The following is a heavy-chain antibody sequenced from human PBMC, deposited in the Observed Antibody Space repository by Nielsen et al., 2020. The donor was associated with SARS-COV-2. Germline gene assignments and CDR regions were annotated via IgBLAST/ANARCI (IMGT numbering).Heavy chain of an antibody. D-gene: IGHD3-16*01. CDR1: GYTFTSYG. CDR3: ATRLTFGGVSDAFDI. V-gene: IGHV1-18*01. CDR2: ISAYNGNT. J-gene: IGHJ3*02. Sequence: ASVKVSCKASGYTFTSYGISWVRQAPGQGLEWMGWISAYNGNTNYAQNFQGRVTMTEDTSTDTAYMELSSLRSEDTAVYYCATRLTFGGVSDAFDIWGQGTVVTVSS.